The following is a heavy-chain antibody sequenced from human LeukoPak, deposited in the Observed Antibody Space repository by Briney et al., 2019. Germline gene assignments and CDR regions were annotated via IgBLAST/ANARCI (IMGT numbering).Heavy chain of an antibody. Sequence: APVKVSCEASGYTFTGYYMHWVRQAPGQGLEWMGWINPNSGGTNYAQKFQGRVTMTRDTSISTAYMELSRLRSDDTAVYYCARGPRKAVALDYWGQGTLVTVSS. CDR1: GYTFTGYY. J-gene: IGHJ4*02. CDR2: INPNSGGT. D-gene: IGHD6-19*01. V-gene: IGHV1-2*02. CDR3: ARGPRKAVALDY.